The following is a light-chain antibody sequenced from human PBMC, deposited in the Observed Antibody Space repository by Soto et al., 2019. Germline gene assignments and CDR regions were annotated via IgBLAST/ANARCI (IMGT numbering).Light chain of an antibody. CDR1: SSDVGSYNL. CDR2: EVS. J-gene: IGLJ1*01. Sequence: QSALTQPASVSGSPGQSITISCTGTSSDVGSYNLVSWYQQHPGKAPKLMIYEVSKRPSGVSNRFSGSKSGNTASLTISGLQDDDEADDYCCSYAGSSTPLVFGTGTKVTVL. CDR3: CSYAGSSTPLV. V-gene: IGLV2-23*02.